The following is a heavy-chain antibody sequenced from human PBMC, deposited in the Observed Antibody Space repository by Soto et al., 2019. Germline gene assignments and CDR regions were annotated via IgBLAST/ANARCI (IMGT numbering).Heavy chain of an antibody. CDR3: ARVERGTATTVVDAFDI. CDR2: MSHSGGT. J-gene: IGHJ3*02. D-gene: IGHD1-1*01. V-gene: IGHV4-34*01. CDR1: GGFVNSGSYY. Sequence: SETLSLTCAVYGGFVNSGSYYWSWIRQPPGKGLEWIGEMSHSGGTHFNPSLKSRVTISVDTSKNQFTLKMSSVTAADTALYYCARVERGTATTVVDAFDIWGPGTMVTVSS.